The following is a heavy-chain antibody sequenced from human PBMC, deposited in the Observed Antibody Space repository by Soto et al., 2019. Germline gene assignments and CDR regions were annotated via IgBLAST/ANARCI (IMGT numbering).Heavy chain of an antibody. CDR1: GFTFSSYA. CDR3: AKAGRPYYDLWSENRFDP. J-gene: IGHJ5*02. D-gene: IGHD3-3*01. CDR2: ISGSGGAT. V-gene: IGHV3-23*01. Sequence: GGSLRLSCAASGFTFSSYAMTWVRQAPGKGLEWVSSISGSGGATYYADSVRGRFTISRDDSKSTLHLQMNSLRAEDTALYYYAKAGRPYYDLWSENRFDPWGQGTLVTVSS.